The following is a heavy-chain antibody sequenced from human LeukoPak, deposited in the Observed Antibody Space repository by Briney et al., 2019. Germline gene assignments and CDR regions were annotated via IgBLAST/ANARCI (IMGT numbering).Heavy chain of an antibody. CDR3: ARHEGYCSSTSCSYFDY. CDR1: GYSISSGYY. V-gene: IGHV4-38-2*01. J-gene: IGHJ4*02. CDR2: IYHSGST. D-gene: IGHD2-2*01. Sequence: PSETLTLTCAVSGYSISSGYYWGWLRQPPGKGLEWIGSIYHSGSTYYNPSLKSRVTISVETSKNQYSLKLSSMTAADTALYYCARHEGYCSSTSCSYFDYWGQGTLVTVSS.